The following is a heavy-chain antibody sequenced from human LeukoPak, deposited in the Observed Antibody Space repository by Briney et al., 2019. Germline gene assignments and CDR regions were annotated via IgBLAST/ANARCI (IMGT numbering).Heavy chain of an antibody. CDR1: GGSISSSSYY. D-gene: IGHD6-6*01. CDR3: ARKSALIAASPYFDY. CDR2: IYYSGST. J-gene: IGHJ4*02. Sequence: KPSETLSLTCTVSGGSISSSSYYWGWIRQPPGKGLEWIGSIYYSGSTYYNPSLKSRVTISVDTSKNQFSLKLSSVTAADTAGYYCARKSALIAASPYFDYWGQGPLVTVSS. V-gene: IGHV4-39*01.